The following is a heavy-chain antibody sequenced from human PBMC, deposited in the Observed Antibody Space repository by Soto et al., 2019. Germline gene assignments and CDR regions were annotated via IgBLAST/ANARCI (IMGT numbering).Heavy chain of an antibody. D-gene: IGHD3-3*01. Sequence: TSETLSLTCTVSGGSISNYYWSWIRQPPGKGLEWIGYIYYSRSTNYNPSLKSRVTISVDTSKNQFSLKLSSVTAADTAVYYCARHYTSDPFDYWGQGTLVTVSS. CDR3: ARHYTSDPFDY. V-gene: IGHV4-59*01. CDR1: GGSISNYY. CDR2: IYYSRST. J-gene: IGHJ4*01.